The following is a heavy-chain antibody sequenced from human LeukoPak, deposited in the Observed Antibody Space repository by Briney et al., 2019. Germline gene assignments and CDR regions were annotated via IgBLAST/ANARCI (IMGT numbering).Heavy chain of an antibody. CDR2: IYYSGTA. CDR1: GASISSSS. CDR3: ARHLSSGWSDY. D-gene: IGHD6-19*01. V-gene: IGHV4-59*08. Sequence: PSETLSLTCTVSGASISSSSWTWIPQPPGKGLECIGFIYYSGTAHYNPSLKSRVTISLDTSKNQFSLRLSSVTAADTAVYYCARHLSSGWSDYWGQGTLVTVSS. J-gene: IGHJ4*02.